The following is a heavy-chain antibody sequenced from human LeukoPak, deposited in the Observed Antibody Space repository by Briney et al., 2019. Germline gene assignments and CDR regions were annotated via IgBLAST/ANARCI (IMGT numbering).Heavy chain of an antibody. CDR1: GFTFSDYY. V-gene: IGHV3-11*01. CDR2: ISSSGSTI. CDR3: ARVGQWLAQYYFDY. Sequence: GGSLRLSCAASGFTFSDYYMSWIRQAPGKGLEWVSYISSSGSTIYYADSVKGRFTISRDNAKNSLYLQMNSLRAEGTAVYYCARVGQWLAQYYFDYWGQGTLVTVSS. J-gene: IGHJ4*02. D-gene: IGHD6-19*01.